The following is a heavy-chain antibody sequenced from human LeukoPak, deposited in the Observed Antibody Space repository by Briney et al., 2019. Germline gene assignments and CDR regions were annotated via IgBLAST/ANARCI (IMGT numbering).Heavy chain of an antibody. CDR3: ARAGPRVTMIVVVIQKWRAFDI. CDR1: GGSFSGYY. CDR2: INHSGST. Sequence: SETLSLTCAVYGGSFSGYYWSWIRQPPGKGLEWIGEINHSGSTNCNPSLKSRVTISVDTSKNQFSLKLSSVTAADTAVYYCARAGPRVTMIVVVIQKWRAFDIWGQGTMVTVSS. D-gene: IGHD3-22*01. V-gene: IGHV4-34*01. J-gene: IGHJ3*02.